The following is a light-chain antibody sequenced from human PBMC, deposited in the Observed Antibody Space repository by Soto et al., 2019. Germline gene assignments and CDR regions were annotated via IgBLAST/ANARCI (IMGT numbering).Light chain of an antibody. CDR1: RSDVGGYNY. V-gene: IGLV2-14*01. Sequence: QSALTQPASGSGSRGQSITISCTGTRSDVGGYNYVSWYQQHPGKAPKLMIYDVSNRPSGVSNRFSGSKYGNTASLTIAGLQAEDEADYYCSSYTSSSTPLFGGGTQLTVL. CDR2: DVS. CDR3: SSYTSSSTPL. J-gene: IGLJ2*01.